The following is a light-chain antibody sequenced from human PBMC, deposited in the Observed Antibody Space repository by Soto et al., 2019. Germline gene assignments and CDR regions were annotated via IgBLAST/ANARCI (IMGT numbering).Light chain of an antibody. J-gene: IGLJ1*01. Sequence: QSVLTQPASVSGSPGQSITISRPGASSDVGSYNLVSWYQQHPGKAPKLMIYEVSKRPSGVSNRFSGSKSGNTASLTISGLQAEDEAGYYCCSYAGSSTFVFGNGTKVTVL. V-gene: IGLV2-23*02. CDR2: EVS. CDR1: SSDVGSYNL. CDR3: CSYAGSSTFV.